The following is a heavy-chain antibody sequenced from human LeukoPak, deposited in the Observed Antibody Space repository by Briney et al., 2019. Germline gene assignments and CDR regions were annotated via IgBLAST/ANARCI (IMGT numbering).Heavy chain of an antibody. Sequence: PGGSLRLSCAASGFSVSSFYMNWVRQAPGKGLEWVSVIYSDGTTYYADSVKGRFTISRDDSKNTLYLHMNSLRAEDTAVYYCARAPNWRFDHWGQGTLVTVSS. CDR3: ARAPNWRFDH. CDR1: GFSVSSFY. D-gene: IGHD1-1*01. J-gene: IGHJ4*02. CDR2: IYSDGTT. V-gene: IGHV3-53*01.